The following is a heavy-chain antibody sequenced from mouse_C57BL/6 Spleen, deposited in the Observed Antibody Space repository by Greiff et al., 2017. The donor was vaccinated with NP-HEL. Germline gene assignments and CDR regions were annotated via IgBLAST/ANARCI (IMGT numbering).Heavy chain of an antibody. V-gene: IGHV1-43*01. CDR1: GYSFTGYY. D-gene: IGHD1-1*01. J-gene: IGHJ3*01. CDR3: ASIYYYGSSFAY. Sequence: EVQLQQSGPELVKPGASVKISCKASGYSFTGYYMHWVKQSSEKSLEWIGEINPSTGGTSYNQKFKGKATLTVDKSSSTAYMQLKSLTSEDSAVYYCASIYYYGSSFAYWGQGTLVTVSA. CDR2: INPSTGGT.